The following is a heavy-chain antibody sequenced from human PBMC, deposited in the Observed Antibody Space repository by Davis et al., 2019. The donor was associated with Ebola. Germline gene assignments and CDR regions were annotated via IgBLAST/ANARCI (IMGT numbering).Heavy chain of an antibody. J-gene: IGHJ4*02. CDR3: ARSVSGPDY. CDR2: IKQDGSVK. CDR1: GFTFSSHW. V-gene: IGHV3-7*03. D-gene: IGHD5/OR15-5a*01. Sequence: GESLKISCTASGFTFSSHWMSWVRQAPGKGLEWVANIKQDGSVKYYVDSVKGRFTISSDNAKNSLYLQMSSLRAEDTAVYYCARSVSGPDYWGQGTLVTVSS.